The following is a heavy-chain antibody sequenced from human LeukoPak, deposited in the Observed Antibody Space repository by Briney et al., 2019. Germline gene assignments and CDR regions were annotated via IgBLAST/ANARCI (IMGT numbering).Heavy chain of an antibody. CDR1: GFTFRDYV. J-gene: IGHJ4*02. CDR3: AKGSGGYDLYYFDY. Sequence: GGSLRLSCAASGFTFRDYVMSWVRRAPGKGLEWVSGISGSGGSTYYADSVKGRFTISRDNSKNTLYLQMNSLRAEDTAVYYCAKGSGGYDLYYFDYWGQGTLVTVSS. CDR2: ISGSGGST. V-gene: IGHV3-23*01. D-gene: IGHD5-12*01.